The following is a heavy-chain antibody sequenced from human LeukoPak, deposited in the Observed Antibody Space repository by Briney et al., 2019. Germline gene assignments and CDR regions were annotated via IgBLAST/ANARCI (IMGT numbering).Heavy chain of an antibody. J-gene: IGHJ3*02. V-gene: IGHV1-2*02. D-gene: IGHD6-13*01. CDR2: INPNINGT. CDR1: GYTFTGYY. CDR3: ARAWELGYSSSLDAFDI. Sequence: ASVKVSCKASGYTFTGYYIHWVRQAPGQGLEWMGWINPNINGTNYAQKFQGRVTMTGDRSISTAYMELSRLRSDDTAVYYCARAWELGYSSSLDAFDIWGQGTMVTVSS.